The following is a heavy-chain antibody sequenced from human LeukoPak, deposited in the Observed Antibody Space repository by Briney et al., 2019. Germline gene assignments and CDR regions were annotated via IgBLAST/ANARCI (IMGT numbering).Heavy chain of an antibody. D-gene: IGHD5-12*01. CDR3: ARDFNGLVATIAGMEY. CDR2: INPHTGDI. Sequence: ASVKVSCRTSGYTFKNYYIHWVRRAPGQGLEWMGWINPHTGDITSAQKFQGRVTLTWNTSIGTAYMEVSRLRLDDTAMYYCARDFNGLVATIAGMEYRGQGTLVTVSS. V-gene: IGHV1-2*02. J-gene: IGHJ4*02. CDR1: GYTFKNYY.